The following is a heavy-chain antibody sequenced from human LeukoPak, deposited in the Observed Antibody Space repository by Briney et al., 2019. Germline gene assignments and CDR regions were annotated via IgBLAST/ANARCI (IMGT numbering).Heavy chain of an antibody. CDR2: IYYSGST. V-gene: IGHV4-39*07. D-gene: IGHD5-12*01. Sequence: SETLSLTCTVSGGSISSYYWSWIRQPPGKGLEWIGSIYYSGSTYYNPSLKSRVTISVDTSKNQFSLKLSSVTAADTAVYYCASGLSGYEEAYYFDYWGQGTLVTVSS. J-gene: IGHJ4*02. CDR1: GGSISSYY. CDR3: ASGLSGYEEAYYFDY.